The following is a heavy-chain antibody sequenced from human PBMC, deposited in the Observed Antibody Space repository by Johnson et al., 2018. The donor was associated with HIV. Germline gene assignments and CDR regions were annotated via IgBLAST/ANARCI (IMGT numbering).Heavy chain of an antibody. Sequence: QVLLVESGGGVVQPGGSLRLSCAASGFTFRSNGMHWVHQAPGKGLEWVSGINWNGGSTGYADSVKGRFTISRDNSKNTLYLQMNSLRAEDTAVYYCARERPAYSSSSSHAFDIWGQGTMVTVSS. CDR2: INWNGGST. CDR3: ARERPAYSSSSSHAFDI. CDR1: GFTFRSNG. V-gene: IGHV3-NL1*01. J-gene: IGHJ3*02. D-gene: IGHD6-6*01.